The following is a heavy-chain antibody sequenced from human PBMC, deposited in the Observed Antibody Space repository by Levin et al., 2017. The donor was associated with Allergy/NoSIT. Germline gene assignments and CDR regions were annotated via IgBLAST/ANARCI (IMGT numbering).Heavy chain of an antibody. CDR3: SSRGSFDH. J-gene: IGHJ4*02. Sequence: GESLKISCAASGLSFTDYGMHWVRQAPDSGLEWVALITSDGGNKFYADSVKGRFIISRDNSRNILYLQLNSLRPEDTAVYYCSSRGSFDHWGQGTRVTVSS. CDR2: ITSDGGNK. CDR1: GLSFTDYG. D-gene: IGHD3-10*01. V-gene: IGHV3-30*03.